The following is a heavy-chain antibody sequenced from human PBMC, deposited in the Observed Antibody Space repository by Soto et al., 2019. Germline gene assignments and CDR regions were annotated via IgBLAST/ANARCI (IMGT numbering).Heavy chain of an antibody. J-gene: IGHJ5*02. CDR3: RGGHWGTKFAP. CDR2: ISAYNGNT. V-gene: IGHV1-18*01. Sequence: ASVKVSCKASGYTFTSYGISWVRQAPGQGLEWMGWISAYNGNTNYAQKLQGRITMTTDTSTNTAYMELSSLSYENTAENFFRGGHWGTKFAPGGLGTLVPLPS. D-gene: IGHD3-16*01. CDR1: GYTFTSYG.